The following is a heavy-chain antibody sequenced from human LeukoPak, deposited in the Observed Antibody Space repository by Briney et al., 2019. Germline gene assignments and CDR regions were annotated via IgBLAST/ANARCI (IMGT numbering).Heavy chain of an antibody. Sequence: PGGSLRLSCAASGFTFSSYGMHWVRQAPGKGLEWVAVISYDGSNKYYADSVKGRFTISRDNSKNTLYLQMNSLRAEDTAVYYCAKEDGEEGYYWGQGTLVTVSS. V-gene: IGHV3-30*18. J-gene: IGHJ4*02. CDR3: AKEDGEEGYY. D-gene: IGHD4-17*01. CDR2: ISYDGSNK. CDR1: GFTFSSYG.